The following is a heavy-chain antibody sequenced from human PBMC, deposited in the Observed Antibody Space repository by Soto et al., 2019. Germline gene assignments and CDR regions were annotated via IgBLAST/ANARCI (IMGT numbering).Heavy chain of an antibody. Sequence: ASVKVSCKASGYTFTSYGISWVRQAPGQGLEWMGWISAYNGNTNYAQKLQGRVTMTTDTSTSTAYMELRSLRSDDTAVYYCARDRIAAAGTSFGRLDYWGQGTLVTVSS. CDR3: ARDRIAAAGTSFGRLDY. CDR2: ISAYNGNT. CDR1: GYTFTSYG. D-gene: IGHD6-13*01. J-gene: IGHJ4*02. V-gene: IGHV1-18*01.